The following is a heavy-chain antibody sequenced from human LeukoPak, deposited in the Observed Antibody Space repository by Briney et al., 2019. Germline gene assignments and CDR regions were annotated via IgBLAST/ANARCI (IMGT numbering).Heavy chain of an antibody. CDR2: ISSSGSTI. CDR1: Y. V-gene: IGHV3-11*01. D-gene: IGHD3-16*01. CDR3: ARARSDVWGSYYVY. Sequence: YWGWIRQPPGKGLEWVSYISSSGSTIYYADSVKGRFTISRDNAKNSLYLQMNSLRAEDTAVYYCARARSDVWGSYYVYWGQGTLVTVSS. J-gene: IGHJ4*02.